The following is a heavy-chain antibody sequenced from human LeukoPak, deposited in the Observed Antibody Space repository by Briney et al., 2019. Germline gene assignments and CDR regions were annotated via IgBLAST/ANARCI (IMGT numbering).Heavy chain of an antibody. J-gene: IGHJ4*02. CDR1: GLTFSSYW. D-gene: IGHD2-2*01. Sequence: PGGSLRLSCAASGLTFSSYWLTWVRQAPGKGLEWVANINQDGSEKNYVDSVKGRFTISRDNAKNSLYLQMNSLRDEDTALYYCVSRRCSTTRCYVASAYSFDYWGQGTLVTVSA. V-gene: IGHV3-7*03. CDR3: VSRRCSTTRCYVASAYSFDY. CDR2: INQDGSEK.